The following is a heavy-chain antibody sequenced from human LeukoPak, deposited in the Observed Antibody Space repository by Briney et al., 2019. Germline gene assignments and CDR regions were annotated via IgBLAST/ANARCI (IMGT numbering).Heavy chain of an antibody. V-gene: IGHV4-59*11. CDR1: GVSINGHY. CDR2: IYDNESA. J-gene: IGHJ6*03. Sequence: SETLSLTCTVSGVSINGHYWSWIRQPPGKGLEWIGFIYDNESANYKSSLESRVTMTVDTSKNQFSLKLNSVTAADTAEYYCARVLQNYYHLDVWGEGTTVTVSS. D-gene: IGHD3-3*01. CDR3: ARVLQNYYHLDV.